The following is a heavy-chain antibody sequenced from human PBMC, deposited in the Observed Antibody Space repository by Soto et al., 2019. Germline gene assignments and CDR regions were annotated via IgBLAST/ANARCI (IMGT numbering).Heavy chain of an antibody. Sequence: QVQLVQSGAEVMKPGSSVKVSCKASGGTFSRYAISWVRQAPGQGLEWMGGIIPIFGTANYAQKFQGRVTSTADESTSTAYMELSRLRSEDTAVYYCARHGAALTDYYYVWTSGAKGPRSPSP. CDR2: IIPIFGTA. J-gene: IGHJ6*02. CDR1: GGTFSRYA. CDR3: ARHGAALTDYYYVWTS. V-gene: IGHV1-69*12. D-gene: IGHD3-9*01.